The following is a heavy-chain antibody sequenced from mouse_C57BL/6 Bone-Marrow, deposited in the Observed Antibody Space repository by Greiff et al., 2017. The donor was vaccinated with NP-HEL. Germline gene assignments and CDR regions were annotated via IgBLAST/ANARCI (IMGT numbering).Heavy chain of an antibody. CDR3: ARGDYYGSSFY. V-gene: IGHV1-81*01. CDR1: GYTFTSYG. CDR2: IYPRSGNT. J-gene: IGHJ2*01. D-gene: IGHD1-1*01. Sequence: VQLVESGAELARPGASVKLSCKASGYTFTSYGISWVKQRTGQGLEWIGEIYPRSGNTYYNEKFKGKATLTADKSSSTAYMELRSLTSEDSAVYFCARGDYYGSSFYWGQGTTLTVSS.